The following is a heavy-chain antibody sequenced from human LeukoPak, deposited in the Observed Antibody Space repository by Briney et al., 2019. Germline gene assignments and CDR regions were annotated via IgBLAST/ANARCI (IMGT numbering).Heavy chain of an antibody. D-gene: IGHD2-15*01. CDR3: ARHQRWSSLDP. CDR2: VYDSGST. CDR1: GGSLSSYY. Sequence: PSETLSLTCTVPGGSLSSYYWSWIRQPPGRGLEWIGNVYDSGSTNYNPSLKSRVTISVDTSKNQFSLMLTSVTAADTAVYYCARHQRWSSLDPWGQGILVTVSS. V-gene: IGHV4-59*08. J-gene: IGHJ5*02.